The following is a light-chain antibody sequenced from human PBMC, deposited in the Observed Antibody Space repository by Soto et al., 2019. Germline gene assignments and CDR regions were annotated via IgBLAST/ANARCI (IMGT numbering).Light chain of an antibody. Sequence: QPVLTQPASVSGSPGQSITISCTGTSSDVGGYNYVSWYQQYPGKAPKLMIYGVTNRPSGVSNRFSGSKTGNTASLTISGLQAEDEAYYYCFSHRGGDSHVFGTGTKLTVL. J-gene: IGLJ1*01. CDR2: GVT. CDR1: SSDVGGYNY. V-gene: IGLV2-14*01. CDR3: FSHRGGDSHV.